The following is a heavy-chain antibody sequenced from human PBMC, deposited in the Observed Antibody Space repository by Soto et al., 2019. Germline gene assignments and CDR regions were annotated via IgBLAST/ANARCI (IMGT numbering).Heavy chain of an antibody. D-gene: IGHD5-12*01. V-gene: IGHV4-59*01. Sequence: QVQLQESGPGLLKPSETLSLTCTVSGGSISSYYWNWIRQPPGKGLEWIGYIYYSGSTNYNPSLKSRVTISVDTSKNQFSLKLSSVTAADTAVYYCARGPYSGYVGFYYRGVWGKGTTVTVSS. J-gene: IGHJ6*03. CDR2: IYYSGST. CDR3: ARGPYSGYVGFYYRGV. CDR1: GGSISSYY.